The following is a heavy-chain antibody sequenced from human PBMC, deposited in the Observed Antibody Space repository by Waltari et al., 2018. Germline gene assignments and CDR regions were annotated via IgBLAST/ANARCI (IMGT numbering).Heavy chain of an antibody. CDR1: GFTFSNYW. Sequence: VQLVESGGGLVQPGGSLRLSCEASGFTFSNYWMSWVRQAPGKGLEWIGEIYHSGSTNYNPSLKSRVTISVDKSKNQFSLKLSSVTAADTAVYYCARSGAGGSWADPWGQGTLVTVSS. J-gene: IGHJ5*02. D-gene: IGHD6-13*01. CDR2: IYHSGST. CDR3: ARSGAGGSWADP. V-gene: IGHV4-4*02.